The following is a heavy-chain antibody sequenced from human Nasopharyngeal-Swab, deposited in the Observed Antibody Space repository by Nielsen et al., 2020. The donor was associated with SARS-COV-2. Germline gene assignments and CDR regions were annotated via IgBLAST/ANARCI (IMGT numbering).Heavy chain of an antibody. V-gene: IGHV3-53*01. J-gene: IGHJ3*02. CDR2: IYSGGST. Sequence: GGSLRLSCAASGFTVSSNYMSWVRQAPGKGLEWVSVIYSGGSTYYADSVKGRFTISRDNSKNTLYLQMNSLRAEDTAVYYCARDQYYYDSSGPAFDIWGQGTMVTVSS. D-gene: IGHD3-22*01. CDR1: GFTVSSNY. CDR3: ARDQYYYDSSGPAFDI.